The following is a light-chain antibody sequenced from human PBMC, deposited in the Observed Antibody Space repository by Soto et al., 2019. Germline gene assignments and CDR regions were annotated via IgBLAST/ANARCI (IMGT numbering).Light chain of an antibody. CDR1: SSNIGGGYD. J-gene: IGLJ1*01. Sequence: QAVVTQPPSVSGAPGQRVTISCTGSSSNIGGGYDVHWYQQVPGTAPKLLIYGNSNRPSGVPDRFSGSKSGTSASLAITGLQAEDEADYYCQSYDSSLSGYVFGTGTKLTVL. V-gene: IGLV1-40*01. CDR2: GNS. CDR3: QSYDSSLSGYV.